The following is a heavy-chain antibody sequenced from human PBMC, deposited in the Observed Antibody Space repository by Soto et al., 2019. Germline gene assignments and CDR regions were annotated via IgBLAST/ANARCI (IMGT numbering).Heavy chain of an antibody. CDR1: RGSVSSQTHF. V-gene: IGHV4-61*01. CDR2: KYYSGIS. CDR3: VREDMSGTYYFDA. D-gene: IGHD1-26*01. Sequence: PSETLSLTCTVTRGSVSSQTHFWTWIRQPPGKGLEWIGYKYYSGISNYNPSLQSRVTISVDTSKNQFSLRLTSVTAADTAVYYCVREDMSGTYYFDAWGQGALVTVSS. J-gene: IGHJ4*02.